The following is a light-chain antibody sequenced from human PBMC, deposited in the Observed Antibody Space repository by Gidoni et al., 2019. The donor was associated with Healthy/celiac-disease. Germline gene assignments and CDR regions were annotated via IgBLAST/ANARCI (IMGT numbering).Light chain of an antibody. CDR1: QSVLYSSNNKNY. J-gene: IGKJ3*01. V-gene: IGKV4-1*01. CDR2: WAS. CDR3: QQYYSTPG. Sequence: QSVLYSSNNKNYLAWYQQKPGQPPKLLIYWASTRESGVPDRFSGSGSGTDFTLTISSLQAEDVAVYYCQQYYSTPGFGPXTKVDIK.